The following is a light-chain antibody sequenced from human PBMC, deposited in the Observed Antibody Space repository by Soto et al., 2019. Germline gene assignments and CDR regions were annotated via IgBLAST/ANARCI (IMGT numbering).Light chain of an antibody. CDR1: SSDVGGYNY. CDR3: CSYAGRSTFA. Sequence: QSVLTQPASVSGSPGQSITISCTGTSSDVGGYNYVSWYQHHPGKAPKFMIYDVSKRPSGVSNRFSGSKSGNTASLTISGLQAEDEADYYCCSYAGRSTFAVGGGTKVTVL. J-gene: IGLJ2*01. CDR2: DVS. V-gene: IGLV2-23*02.